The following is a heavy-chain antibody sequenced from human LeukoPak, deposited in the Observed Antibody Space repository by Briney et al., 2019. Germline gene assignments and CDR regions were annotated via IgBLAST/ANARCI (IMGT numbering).Heavy chain of an antibody. CDR1: GFTFSSYW. CDR3: ARVPYYYDSSGYYGVPGAFDI. CDR2: IKQDGSEK. Sequence: GGSLRLSCAASGFTFSSYWMSWVRQAPGKGLEWVANIKQDGSEKYYVDSVKGRFTISRDNAKNSLYLQMNSLRAEDTAVYYCARVPYYYDSSGYYGVPGAFDIWGQGTMVTVSS. D-gene: IGHD3-22*01. J-gene: IGHJ3*02. V-gene: IGHV3-7*01.